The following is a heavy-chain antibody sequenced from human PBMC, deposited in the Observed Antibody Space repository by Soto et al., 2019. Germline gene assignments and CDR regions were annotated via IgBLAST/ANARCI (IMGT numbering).Heavy chain of an antibody. Sequence: GGSLRLSCAASGFTFSDYEMNWVRQAPGKGLEWVSYISHSGSTTYYADSVKGRFTISRDDAEKSVYLQMNSLRAEDSAIYYCARDRGGSYYDYFDSWGQGSLVTVYS. CDR3: ARDRGGSYYDYFDS. CDR2: ISHSGSTT. CDR1: GFTFSDYE. J-gene: IGHJ4*02. V-gene: IGHV3-48*03. D-gene: IGHD1-26*01.